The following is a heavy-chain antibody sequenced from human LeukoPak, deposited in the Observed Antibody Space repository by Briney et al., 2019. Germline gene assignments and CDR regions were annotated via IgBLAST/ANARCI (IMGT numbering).Heavy chain of an antibody. J-gene: IGHJ5*02. V-gene: IGHV3-49*03. D-gene: IGHD4-11*01. CDR2: IRSKAYGGTT. Sequence: GGSLRLSCTASGFTFGDYAMSWFRQAPGKGLEWVGFIRSKAYGGTTEYAASVKGRFTISRDDSKSIAYLQMNSLKTEDTAVYYCTRDRYPGPTVTQFDPWGQGTLVTVSS. CDR3: TRDRYPGPTVTQFDP. CDR1: GFTFGDYA.